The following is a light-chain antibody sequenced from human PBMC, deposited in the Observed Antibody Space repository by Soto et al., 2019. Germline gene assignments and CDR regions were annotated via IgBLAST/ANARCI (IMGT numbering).Light chain of an antibody. CDR2: GAS. CDR1: QRVSSNY. V-gene: IGKV3-20*01. CDR3: QQYDTSPRT. J-gene: IGKJ1*01. Sequence: EIVLTQSPGTLSLSPGERATLSCRASQRVSSNYLAWYQQKRGQAPRLLIYGASSRATAIPTWFSGSGSGTDVTLTISRLEAEDVAVYYFQQYDTSPRTFGQVTKVEI.